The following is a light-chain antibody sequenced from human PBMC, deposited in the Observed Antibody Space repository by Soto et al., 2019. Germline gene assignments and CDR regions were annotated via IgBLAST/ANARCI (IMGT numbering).Light chain of an antibody. V-gene: IGKV3-15*01. Sequence: EIVLTQSPVTLSVSPGERATLFCRASQSASTNLAWYQHKPGQAPRLLIYGASTRATAIPSRFSGSGSGTECTLTINGRESEDFAVYYCKHYNSWPRIAFGQVTRLEIK. CDR2: GAS. CDR3: KHYNSWPRIA. J-gene: IGKJ5*01. CDR1: QSASTN.